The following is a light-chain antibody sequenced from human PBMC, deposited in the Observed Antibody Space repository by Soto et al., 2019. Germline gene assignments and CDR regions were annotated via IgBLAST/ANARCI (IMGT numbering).Light chain of an antibody. J-gene: IGKJ4*01. CDR1: QSVSRH. V-gene: IGKV3-11*01. Sequence: EIVLTQSPATLSLSPGERATLSCRASQSVSRHLVWYQQKPGQAPRLLIYDASNRATGIPARFSGSGFATDYTLTISSLEPEDIAVYYCQHRSAWPLSFGGGTKVEIK. CDR3: QHRSAWPLS. CDR2: DAS.